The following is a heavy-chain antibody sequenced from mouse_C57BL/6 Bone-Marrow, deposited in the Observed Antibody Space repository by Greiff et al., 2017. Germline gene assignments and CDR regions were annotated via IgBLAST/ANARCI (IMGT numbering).Heavy chain of an antibody. CDR2: IYPGDGDT. D-gene: IGHD2-12*01. CDR1: GYAFSSYW. J-gene: IGHJ4*01. CDR3: ARSPYDDYAMDY. V-gene: IGHV1-80*01. Sequence: VQLQQSGAELVKPGASVKISCKASGYAFSSYWMNWVKQRPGKGLEWIGQIYPGDGDTNSNGKFKGKATLTADKSSSTAYMQLSSLTSEDSAVYFCARSPYDDYAMDYWGQGTSVTVSS.